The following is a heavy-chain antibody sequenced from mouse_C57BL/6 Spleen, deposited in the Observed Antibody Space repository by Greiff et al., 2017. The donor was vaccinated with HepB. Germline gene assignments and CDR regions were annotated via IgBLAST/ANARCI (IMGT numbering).Heavy chain of an antibody. CDR3: ARGWRV. Sequence: EVKVVESGGGLVKPGGSLKLSCAASGFTFSSYAMSWVRQTPEKRLEWVATISDGGSYTYYPDNVKGRFTISRDNAKNNLYLQMSHLKSEDTAMYYCARGWRVWGQGTLVTVSA. J-gene: IGHJ3*01. V-gene: IGHV5-4*03. D-gene: IGHD1-1*02. CDR2: ISDGGSYT. CDR1: GFTFSSYA.